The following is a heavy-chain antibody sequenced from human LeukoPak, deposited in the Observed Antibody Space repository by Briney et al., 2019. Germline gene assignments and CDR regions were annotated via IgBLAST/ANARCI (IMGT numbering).Heavy chain of an antibody. D-gene: IGHD3-22*01. CDR2: ISGSGSST. CDR1: GFTFSSYA. CDR3: AKGRNYYDSSGYYS. J-gene: IGHJ4*02. V-gene: IGHV3-23*01. Sequence: PGGSLRLSCAASGFTFSSYAMSWVRQAPGKGLEWVSGISGSGSSTYYEDSVKGRFTISRDNSKNTLYLQMNSLRAEDTAVYYCAKGRNYYDSSGYYSWGQGTLVTVSS.